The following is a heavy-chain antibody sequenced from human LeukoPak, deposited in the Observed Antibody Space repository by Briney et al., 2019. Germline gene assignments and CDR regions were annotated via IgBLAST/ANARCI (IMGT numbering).Heavy chain of an antibody. V-gene: IGHV1-2*02. D-gene: IGHD2-15*01. CDR1: GYTFTGYY. J-gene: IGHJ4*02. Sequence: ASVKVSCKASGYTFTGYYMHWVRQAPGQGLEWMGWINPNSGGTNYAQKFQGRVTMTRDTSISTAYMELSRLRSDDTAVYYCARDSQGCSGGSCYSGLPDYWGQGTLVTVSS. CDR3: ARDSQGCSGGSCYSGLPDY. CDR2: INPNSGGT.